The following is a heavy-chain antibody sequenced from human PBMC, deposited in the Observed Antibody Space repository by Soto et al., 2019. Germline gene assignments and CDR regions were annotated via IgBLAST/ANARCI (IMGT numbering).Heavy chain of an antibody. CDR3: AREGSSSWYLGFSPANLAKYNWFDP. CDR2: INPNSGGT. J-gene: IGHJ5*02. CDR1: GYTFTGYY. D-gene: IGHD6-13*01. V-gene: IGHV1-2*04. Sequence: ASVKGSCKASGYTFTGYYMHWVRQAPGQGLEWMGWINPNSGGTNYAQKFQGWVTMTRDTSISTAYMELSRLRSDDTAVYYCAREGSSSWYLGFSPANLAKYNWFDPWGQGTLVTVSS.